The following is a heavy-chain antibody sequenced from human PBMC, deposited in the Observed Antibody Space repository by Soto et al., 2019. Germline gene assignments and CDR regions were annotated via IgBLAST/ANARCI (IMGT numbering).Heavy chain of an antibody. CDR2: ISVYDENS. V-gene: IGHV1-18*01. Sequence: QVQLVQSGAEVKKPGASVKVSCKASGYSFTRYGISWVRQAPGQRLEWMGWISVYDENSTYAQKLQGRVTMTTDTSTSTTDKERRRLTSDDTAVYYCAREGYCSSGSVALYYHDYFGMDFLGPGTPVTVAS. CDR1: GYSFTRYG. CDR3: AREGYCSSGSVALYYHDYFGMDF. J-gene: IGHJ6*03. D-gene: IGHD2-2*01.